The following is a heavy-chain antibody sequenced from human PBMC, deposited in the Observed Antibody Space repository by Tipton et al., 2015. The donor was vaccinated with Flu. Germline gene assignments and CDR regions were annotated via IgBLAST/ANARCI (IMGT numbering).Heavy chain of an antibody. J-gene: IGHJ3*01. D-gene: IGHD7-27*01. CDR1: AYSISSGYY. V-gene: IGHV4-38-2*01. CDR2: IYSSGAS. CDR3: ARYAANWGVLDV. Sequence: TLSLTCAVSAYSISSGYYWGWIRQPPGKGLEWIGYIYSSGASYHNPSLKSRVSTSIDTPKTQFSLKLSSVTAADTATYYCARYAANWGVLDVWGQGTKVTVSS.